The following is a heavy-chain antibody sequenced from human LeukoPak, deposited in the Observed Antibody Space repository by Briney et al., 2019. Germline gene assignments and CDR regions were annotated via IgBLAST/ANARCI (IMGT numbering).Heavy chain of an antibody. V-gene: IGHV4-34*01. Sequence: SETLSLTCAVYGGSFSGYYWSWIRQAPGKGLEWIGEINHSGSTNYNPSLKSRVTISVDTSKNQFSLKLSSVTAADTAIYYCARARITMVRGVIIIRGGHFNSWGQGTLVTVSS. J-gene: IGHJ4*02. CDR3: ARARITMVRGVIIIRGGHFNS. D-gene: IGHD3-10*01. CDR1: GGSFSGYY. CDR2: INHSGST.